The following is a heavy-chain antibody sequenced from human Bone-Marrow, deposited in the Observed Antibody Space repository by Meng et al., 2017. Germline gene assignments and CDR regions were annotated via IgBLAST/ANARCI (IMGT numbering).Heavy chain of an antibody. D-gene: IGHD2-2*01. CDR3: ARDWSSSSCSLDY. CDR2: INHSGRT. CDR1: GGSISTGGYS. V-gene: IGHV4-30-2*01. J-gene: IGHJ4*02. Sequence: PQESGSGLVKPSLTPSLTFPASGGSISTGGYSLSGIRQPPGKGLEWIGEINHSGRTNYNPSLKSRVTMSVDTSKNQFSLKLSSLTAADTAVYYCARDWSSSSCSLDYWGQGTRVTVSS.